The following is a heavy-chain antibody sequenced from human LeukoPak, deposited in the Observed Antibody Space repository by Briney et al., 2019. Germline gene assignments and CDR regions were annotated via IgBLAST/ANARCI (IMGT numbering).Heavy chain of an antibody. CDR1: AFTFSSYS. Sequence: GRSLRLSCAASAFTFSSYSMNSVRQPPGKWMGWVSSISSGGSYIYYADSVKGRFTISRDNAKNSLYQQMNSLKAENTAVYYGARDHRWLGSSPYYMDFWGKGTTVTVSS. CDR3: ARDHRWLGSSPYYMDF. CDR2: ISSGGSYI. V-gene: IGHV3-21*01. D-gene: IGHD5-12*01. J-gene: IGHJ6*03.